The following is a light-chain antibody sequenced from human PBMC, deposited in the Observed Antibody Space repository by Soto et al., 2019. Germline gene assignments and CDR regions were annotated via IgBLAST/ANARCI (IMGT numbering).Light chain of an antibody. V-gene: IGLV6-57*03. Sequence: NFMLTQPHSVSESPGKTVTISCTRSSGSIASNYVQWYQQRPGSAPTTVIYEDNQTPSGVPDRFSGSIDSSSNSASLTISGLKTEDEADYYWQSYDSSKGVFGGGTKLTVL. CDR1: SGSIASNY. CDR2: EDN. CDR3: QSYDSSKGV. J-gene: IGLJ2*01.